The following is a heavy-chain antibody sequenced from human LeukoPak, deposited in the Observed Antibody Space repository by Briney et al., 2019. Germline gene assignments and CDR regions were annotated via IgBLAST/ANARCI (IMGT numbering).Heavy chain of an antibody. CDR1: GGTFSSYA. CDR2: IIPIFGTA. V-gene: IGHV1-69*13. Sequence: SVKVSCKASGGTFSSYAISWVRQAPGQGLEWMGGIIPIFGTANYAQKFQGRVTITADESTSTAYMELSSLRSEDTAVYYCARGPVFWETPAQFDYWGQGTLVTVSS. D-gene: IGHD2-2*01. J-gene: IGHJ4*02. CDR3: ARGPVFWETPAQFDY.